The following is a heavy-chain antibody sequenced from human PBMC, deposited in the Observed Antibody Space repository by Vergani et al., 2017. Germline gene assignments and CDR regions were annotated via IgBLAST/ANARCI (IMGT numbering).Heavy chain of an antibody. V-gene: IGHV4-39*01. CDR1: GGSISSSSYY. D-gene: IGHD3-22*01. CDR3: ARHTYYYDSSGYPHAFDI. J-gene: IGHJ3*02. Sequence: QLQLQESGPGLVKPSETLSLTCTVSGGSISSSSYYWGWIRQPPGKGLEWIGSIYYSGSTYYNPSLKSRVTISVDTSKNQFSLKLSSVTAADTAVYYCARHTYYYDSSGYPHAFDIWGQGTMVTVSS. CDR2: IYYSGST.